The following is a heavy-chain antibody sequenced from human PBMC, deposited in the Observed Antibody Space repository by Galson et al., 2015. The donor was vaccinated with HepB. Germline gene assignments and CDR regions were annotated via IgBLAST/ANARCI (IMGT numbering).Heavy chain of an antibody. J-gene: IGHJ4*02. CDR1: RFTFSDYY. Sequence: SLRLSCAASRFTFSDYYMPWIRQAPGKGLEWLSYISGGATDTNYADSVQGRFTISRDNAKNSLYLHMRSLRDDDTAVYYCARVAHSNYGDHAHFDYWGQGTLVTVSS. D-gene: IGHD4-17*01. CDR3: ARVAHSNYGDHAHFDY. V-gene: IGHV3-11*06. CDR2: ISGGATDT.